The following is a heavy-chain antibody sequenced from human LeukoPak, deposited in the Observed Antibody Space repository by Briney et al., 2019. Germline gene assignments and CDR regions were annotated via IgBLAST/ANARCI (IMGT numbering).Heavy chain of an antibody. J-gene: IGHJ4*02. CDR2: INPNSGGT. CDR3: ARALSNLRLYYFDY. V-gene: IGHV1-2*02. Sequence: GASVKVSCKASGYTFTGYYMHWVRQAPGQGLEWMGWINPNSGGTNYAQKFQGRVTMTRDTSISTAYMELSRLRSDDTAVYYCARALSNLRLYYFDYWGQGALVTVSS. CDR1: GYTFTGYY. D-gene: IGHD4-11*01.